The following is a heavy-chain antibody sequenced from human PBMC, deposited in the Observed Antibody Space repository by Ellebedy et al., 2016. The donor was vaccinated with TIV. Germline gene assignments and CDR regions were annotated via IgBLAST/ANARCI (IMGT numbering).Heavy chain of an antibody. Sequence: SETLSLTCTVSGGSISSYYWSWIRQPPGKGLEWIGYIYYSGSTNYNPSLKSRVTISVDTSKNQFSLKLSSVTAADTAVYYCARGWRVATMGGYYYYYYGMDVWGQGTTVTVSS. CDR3: ARGWRVATMGGYYYYYYGMDV. CDR2: IYYSGST. CDR1: GGSISSYY. J-gene: IGHJ6*02. D-gene: IGHD5-12*01. V-gene: IGHV4-59*01.